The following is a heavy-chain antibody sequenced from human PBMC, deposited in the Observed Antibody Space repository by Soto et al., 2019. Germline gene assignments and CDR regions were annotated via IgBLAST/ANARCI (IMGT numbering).Heavy chain of an antibody. CDR2: VIPMFGTA. CDR1: GGISSSYG. D-gene: IGHD6-6*01. V-gene: IGHV1-69*06. J-gene: IGHJ4*02. CDR3: ARGDDITARRGDYFDF. Sequence: QVQLVQSGAVVKKPGSSVRVSCKASGGISSSYGINWVRQAPGQGLEWMGAVIPMFGTANYAQNFQGRVTITAYKTTSTAYMELRGLKSQYTATYYCARGDDITARRGDYFDFWGQGTLVTVSS.